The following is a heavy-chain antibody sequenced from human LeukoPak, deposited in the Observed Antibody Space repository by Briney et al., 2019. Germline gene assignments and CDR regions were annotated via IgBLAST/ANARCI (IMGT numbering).Heavy chain of an antibody. CDR2: IYSSGST. Sequence: PSETLSLTCTVSGGSISSVYYYWSWIRQPAGKGLKWIGRIYSSGSTNYNPSLKSRVTISVDTSKNQFSLKLSSVTAADTAVYYCARDSAHIMIFGVVHWYFDLWGRGTLVTVSS. V-gene: IGHV4-61*02. CDR1: GGSISSVYYY. CDR3: ARDSAHIMIFGVVHWYFDL. D-gene: IGHD3-3*01. J-gene: IGHJ2*01.